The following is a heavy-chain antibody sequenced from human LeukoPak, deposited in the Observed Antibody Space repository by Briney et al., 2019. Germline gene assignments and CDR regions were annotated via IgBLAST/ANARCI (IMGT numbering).Heavy chain of an antibody. CDR2: IYYSGST. V-gene: IGHV4-59*01. Sequence: SETLSLTCTVSGGSIRSYYWSWIRQPPGKGLEWIGYIYYSGSTNYNPSLKSRVTISVDTSKNQISLKLSSVTAADTAVYYCARGKGWFDPWGQGTLVTVSS. CDR3: ARGKGWFDP. CDR1: GGSIRSYY. J-gene: IGHJ5*02.